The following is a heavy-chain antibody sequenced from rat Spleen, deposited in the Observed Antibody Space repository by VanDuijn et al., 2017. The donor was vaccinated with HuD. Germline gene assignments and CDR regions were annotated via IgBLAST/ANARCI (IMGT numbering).Heavy chain of an antibody. Sequence: EVKLVESGGGLVQPGRSMRFSCAASGFTFSNYYMAWVRQAPTKGLEWVATISTGVGDTYYRDSVRGRFTISRNNAKNTLFLQMDSLRSEDTATYYCATPTPGIPFAYWGQGTLVTVSS. D-gene: IGHD1-4*01. CDR1: GFTFSNYY. V-gene: IGHV5-25*01. CDR3: ATPTPGIPFAY. J-gene: IGHJ3*01. CDR2: ISTGVGDT.